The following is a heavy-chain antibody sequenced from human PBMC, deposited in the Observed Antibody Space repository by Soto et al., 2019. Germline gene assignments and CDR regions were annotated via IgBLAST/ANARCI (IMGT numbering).Heavy chain of an antibody. V-gene: IGHV3-33*08. J-gene: IGHJ6*02. Sequence: GGSLRLSCAASGFRFDDYGMHWVRQVPGKGLEWVAGIRYDGSSKYYADSVKGRFTISRDNAKNTLYLQMNSLRAEDTAVYYCASEYCSGGSCYYYGMDVWGQGTTVTVS. CDR1: GFRFDDYG. CDR3: ASEYCSGGSCYYYGMDV. CDR2: IRYDGSSK. D-gene: IGHD2-15*01.